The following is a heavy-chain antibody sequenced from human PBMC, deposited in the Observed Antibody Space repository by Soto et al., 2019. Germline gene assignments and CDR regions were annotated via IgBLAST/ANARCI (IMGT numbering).Heavy chain of an antibody. J-gene: IGHJ5*02. D-gene: IGHD6-6*01. Sequence: SETLSLTCTVSGGSVSSGSYYWSWIRHPPGKGLEWIGYIYYSGSTNYNPSLKSRVTISVDTSKNQFSLKLSSVTAADTAVYYCARASIAARPQNWFDPWGQGTLVTVSS. CDR1: GGSVSSGSYY. CDR3: ARASIAARPQNWFDP. V-gene: IGHV4-61*01. CDR2: IYYSGST.